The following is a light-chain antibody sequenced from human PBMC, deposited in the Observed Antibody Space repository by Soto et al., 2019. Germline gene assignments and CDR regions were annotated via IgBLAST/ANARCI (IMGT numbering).Light chain of an antibody. J-gene: IGKJ1*01. CDR1: QGISSS. CDR2: SAS. Sequence: AIQLTQSPSSLSASVGDRVTIACRASQGISSSLAWYQQKPGKAPELLIYSASSLQSGVSSRFSGSGSGTDFPLTISSLQPEDFATYYCQQFNNYPWTFGQGTKVEIK. CDR3: QQFNNYPWT. V-gene: IGKV1D-13*01.